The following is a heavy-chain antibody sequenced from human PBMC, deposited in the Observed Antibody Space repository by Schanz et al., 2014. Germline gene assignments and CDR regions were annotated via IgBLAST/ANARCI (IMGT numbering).Heavy chain of an antibody. V-gene: IGHV3-66*01. CDR2: IYSGGST. J-gene: IGHJ3*02. CDR3: AKCIGWYGRCAFDI. CDR1: GFSFSSHW. Sequence: EVQLVESGGGLVQPGGSLRLSCAASGFSFSSHWMSWVRQAPGKGLEWVAVIYSGGSTFYTDSVKGRFTISRDNSKNTLYLQMNSLIAEDTAVYYCAKCIGWYGRCAFDIWGQGTMVTVSS. D-gene: IGHD6-19*01.